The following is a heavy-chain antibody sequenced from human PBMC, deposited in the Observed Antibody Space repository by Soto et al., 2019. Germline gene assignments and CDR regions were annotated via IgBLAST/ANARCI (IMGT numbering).Heavy chain of an antibody. D-gene: IGHD2-15*01. J-gene: IGHJ3*02. CDR1: GYTFTSFG. Sequence: QVQLVQSGAEVKKPGSSVKVSCKASGYTFTSFGISWVRQAPGQGLEWMGWISAYNGNTNDAENLQGRVTMTTDTSTSTAYMELRSLRSDDTAVYYCARDHRGGTDAFDIWGQGTMVTVSS. V-gene: IGHV1-18*01. CDR2: ISAYNGNT. CDR3: ARDHRGGTDAFDI.